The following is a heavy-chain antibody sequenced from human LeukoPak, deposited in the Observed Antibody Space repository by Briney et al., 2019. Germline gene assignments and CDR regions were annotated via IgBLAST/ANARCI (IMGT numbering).Heavy chain of an antibody. CDR1: SGSISSSY. V-gene: IGHV4-59*01. Sequence: PSETLSLTCTASSGSISSSYWAWIRQPPGKGLESIGYISYSGTTNYNPSFESRVTISIDTSKNQFSLQLRSVTTADTAVYYCATEGYASNWYPDWGQGILVTVSS. D-gene: IGHD4-11*01. J-gene: IGHJ4*02. CDR2: ISYSGTT. CDR3: ATEGYASNWYPD.